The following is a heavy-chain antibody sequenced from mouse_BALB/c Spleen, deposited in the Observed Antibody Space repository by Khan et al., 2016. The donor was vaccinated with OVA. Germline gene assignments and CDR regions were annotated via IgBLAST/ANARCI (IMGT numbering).Heavy chain of an antibody. CDR3: ASDGSRYNYAMDY. V-gene: IGHV3-2*02. D-gene: IGHD2-3*01. J-gene: IGHJ4*01. Sequence: EVQLQESGPGLVKPSQSLSLTCTVTGYSITSDYAWNWIRQFPGNKLEWMGYISYSGSTNYNPALKSRISITRDTSKNQFFLQLNSVTTEDTATSDCASDGSRYNYAMDYWGQGTSVTVSA. CDR2: ISYSGST. CDR1: GYSITSDYA.